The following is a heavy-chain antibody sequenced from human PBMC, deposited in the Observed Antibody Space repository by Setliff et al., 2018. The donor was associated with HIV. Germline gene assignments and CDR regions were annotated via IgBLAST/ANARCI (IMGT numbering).Heavy chain of an antibody. V-gene: IGHV4-39*07. CDR2: VDYTGST. J-gene: IGHJ4*02. D-gene: IGHD2-21*02. Sequence: PSETLSLTCTVSGGSISTSNYYWGWVRQPPGKGLEWVGNVDYTGSTYYNPSLKSRVTISVDTSKNQFSLRLNSVTAADTAVYYCARQGNIVVVTSFDYWGQGTWVTVSS. CDR1: GGSISTSNYY. CDR3: ARQGNIVVVTSFDY.